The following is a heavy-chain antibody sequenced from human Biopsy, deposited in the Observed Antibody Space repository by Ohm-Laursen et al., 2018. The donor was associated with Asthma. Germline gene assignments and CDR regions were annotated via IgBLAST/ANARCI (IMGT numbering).Heavy chain of an antibody. J-gene: IGHJ4*02. CDR3: ARGWNCGGDCYSLDS. CDR2: IYRNGDT. D-gene: IGHD2-21*02. Sequence: TLSLTCAVSGDSIDSGDYSWTWIRQSPGLGLGWIGYIYRNGDTYYNPTLKNRVTISIDRSKNQFSLRLGSVTAADTAVYYCARGWNCGGDCYSLDSWGQGTLVTVSS. V-gene: IGHV4-30-2*06. CDR1: GDSIDSGDYS.